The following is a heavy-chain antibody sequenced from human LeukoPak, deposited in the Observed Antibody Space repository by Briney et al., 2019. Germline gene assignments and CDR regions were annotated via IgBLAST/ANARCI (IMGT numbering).Heavy chain of an antibody. CDR3: ARGHYYDSSGYYHFDY. CDR2: INPSGGST. J-gene: IGHJ4*02. V-gene: IGHV1-46*01. CDR1: GYTFTSYY. D-gene: IGHD3-22*01. Sequence: ASVKVSCKASGYTFTSYYMHWVRPAPGQGLEWMGIINPSGGSTSYAQKFQGRVTMTTDTSTSTAYMELRSLTSDDTAVYYCARGHYYDSSGYYHFDYWGQGTLVTVSS.